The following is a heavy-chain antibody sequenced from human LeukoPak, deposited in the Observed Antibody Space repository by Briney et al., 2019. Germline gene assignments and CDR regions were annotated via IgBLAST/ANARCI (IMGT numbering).Heavy chain of an antibody. CDR2: IWYDGSNK. CDR1: GFTFSSYG. Sequence: GGSLRLSCAASGFTFSSYGMHWVRQAPGKGLEWVAVIWYDGSNKYYADSVKGRFTISRDNSKNTLYLQMNSLRAEDTAVYYCARTYDDYVWGSCRYAPPDYWGQGTLVTVSS. J-gene: IGHJ4*02. D-gene: IGHD3-16*02. V-gene: IGHV3-33*01. CDR3: ARTYDDYVWGSCRYAPPDY.